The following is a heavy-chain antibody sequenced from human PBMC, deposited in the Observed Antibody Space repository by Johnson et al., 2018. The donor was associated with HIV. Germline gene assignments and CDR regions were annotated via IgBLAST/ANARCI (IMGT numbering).Heavy chain of an antibody. Sequence: QVQLEESGGGVVQPGRSLRLSCAVSGFTFTSHGMHWVRQAPGKGLEWVAVISYDGSNKYYADSVKGRFTISRDNSKNTLYLQMSSLRTEDTAVYYCAKDAGIAVAEGAFDIWGQGTMVTVSS. J-gene: IGHJ3*02. CDR3: AKDAGIAVAEGAFDI. CDR1: GFTFTSHG. CDR2: ISYDGSNK. D-gene: IGHD6-19*01. V-gene: IGHV3-30*18.